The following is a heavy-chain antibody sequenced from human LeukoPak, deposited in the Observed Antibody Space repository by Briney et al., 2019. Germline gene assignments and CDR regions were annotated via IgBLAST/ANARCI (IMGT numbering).Heavy chain of an antibody. V-gene: IGHV5-51*01. CDR1: GYSFTNYW. J-gene: IGHJ6*03. CDR3: ARHVPDYDILTGYYRGAYYYYYMDV. CDR2: NYPGDSDT. Sequence: GESLKISCKGSGYSFTNYWIGWVRQMPGKGLEWMGINYPGDSDTRYSPSFQGQVTISADKSISTAYLQWSSLKASDTAMYYCARHVPDYDILTGYYRGAYYYYYMDVWGKGTTVTVSS. D-gene: IGHD3-9*01.